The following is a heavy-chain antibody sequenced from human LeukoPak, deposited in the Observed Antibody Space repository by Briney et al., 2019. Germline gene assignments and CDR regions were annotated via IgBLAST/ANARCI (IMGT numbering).Heavy chain of an antibody. D-gene: IGHD6-19*01. CDR2: FSGGVGST. J-gene: IGHJ4*02. V-gene: IGHV3-23*01. Sequence: SGGSLRLSCAASGFTFKIYAMTWVRQAPGKGLEWVSGFSGGVGSTYYADSVKGRFTISRDNSKSTLYLLMNSLRAEDTAVYYCAKVGSSGWSYFDYWGQGTLVTVSS. CDR3: AKVGSSGWSYFDY. CDR1: GFTFKIYA.